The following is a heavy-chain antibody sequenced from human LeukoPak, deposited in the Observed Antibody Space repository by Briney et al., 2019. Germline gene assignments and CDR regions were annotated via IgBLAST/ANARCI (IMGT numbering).Heavy chain of an antibody. CDR3: ARDLYRIVVVPHYFDY. J-gene: IGHJ4*02. D-gene: IGHD3-22*01. Sequence: GGSLRLSCAASGFTFSSYWMSWVRQAPGKGLEWVANIKQDGSEKYYVDSVKGRFTISRDNAKNSLYLQMNSLRAEDTAVYHCARDLYRIVVVPHYFDYWGQGTLVTVSS. V-gene: IGHV3-7*01. CDR2: IKQDGSEK. CDR1: GFTFSSYW.